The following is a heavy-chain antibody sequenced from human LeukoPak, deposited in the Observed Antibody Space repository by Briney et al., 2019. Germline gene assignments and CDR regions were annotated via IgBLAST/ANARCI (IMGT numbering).Heavy chain of an antibody. CDR2: INSNGGST. D-gene: IGHD6-19*01. V-gene: IGHV3-64D*09. CDR3: AKAYSSGWSHFDS. CDR1: GFTFSSYA. J-gene: IGHJ4*02. Sequence: GGSLRLSCSASGFTFSSYAMHWVRQAPGKGLEYVSAINSNGGSTYYADSTKGGFTISRDNSKNTLYLQVSSLRAEDTALYYCAKAYSSGWSHFDSWGQGTLVTVSS.